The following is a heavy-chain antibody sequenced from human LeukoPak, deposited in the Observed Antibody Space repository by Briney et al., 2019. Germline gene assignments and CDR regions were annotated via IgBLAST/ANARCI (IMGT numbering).Heavy chain of an antibody. J-gene: IGHJ4*02. CDR2: IIPIFGTA. CDR3: ARSNDVDTAMVPDY. Sequence: SVKVSCMASGGTFSSYAISWVRQAPGQGLEWMGGIIPIFGTANYAQKFQGRVTITADESTSTAYMELSSLRSEDTAVYYCARSNDVDTAMVPDYWGQGTLVTVSS. CDR1: GGTFSSYA. V-gene: IGHV1-69*13. D-gene: IGHD5-18*01.